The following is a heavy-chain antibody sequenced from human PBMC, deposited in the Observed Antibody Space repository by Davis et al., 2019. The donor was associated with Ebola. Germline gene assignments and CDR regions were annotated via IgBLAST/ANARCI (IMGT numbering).Heavy chain of an antibody. Sequence: SETLSLTCTVSGGSISSYYWSWIRQPPGKGLEWIGYIYYSGSTNYNPSLKSRVTISVDTSKNQFSLKLSSVTAADTAVYYCARDPEAERWFDPWGQGTLVTVSS. J-gene: IGHJ5*02. CDR3: ARDPEAERWFDP. V-gene: IGHV4-59*12. CDR1: GGSISSYY. CDR2: IYYSGST.